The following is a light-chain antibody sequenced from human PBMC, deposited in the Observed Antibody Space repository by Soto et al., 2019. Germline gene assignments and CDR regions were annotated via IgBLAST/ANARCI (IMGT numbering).Light chain of an antibody. CDR1: QSLSSW. CDR2: DAS. J-gene: IGKJ1*01. Sequence: GDRVTITCRASQSLSSWLAWYQQKPGKAPKLLIYDASSLESGVPSRFSGSGSGTEFTLTISSLQPDDFATYYCQQYNSYPVTFGQGTKVEIK. V-gene: IGKV1-5*01. CDR3: QQYNSYPVT.